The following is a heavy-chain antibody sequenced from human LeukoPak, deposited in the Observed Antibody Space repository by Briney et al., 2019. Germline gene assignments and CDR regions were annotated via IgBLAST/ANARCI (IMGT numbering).Heavy chain of an antibody. J-gene: IGHJ4*02. CDR2: IYYSGST. CDR3: ARYSRGAGASFDY. CDR1: GYSISSGYY. D-gene: IGHD2-21*01. V-gene: IGHV4-61*01. Sequence: SETLSLTCTVSGYSISSGYYWGWIRQPPGKGLEWIGYIYYSGSTNYNPSLKSRVTISVDTSKNQFSLKLSSVTAADTALYYCARYSRGAGASFDYWGQGTLVTVSS.